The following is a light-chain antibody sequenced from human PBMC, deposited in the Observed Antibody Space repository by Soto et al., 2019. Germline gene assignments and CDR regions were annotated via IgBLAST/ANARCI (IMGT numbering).Light chain of an antibody. CDR1: QNIGSF. V-gene: IGKV1-6*01. CDR2: AAS. Sequence: IQMTQSPSTLSASIGDRVTITCRASQNIGSFLNWYQQKPGEAPRLLVYAASTLQSGVPSRFSGSASGTDFTLPISSLQPEDFATYYCLQDYNYPRTFGQGTKVDIK. J-gene: IGKJ1*01. CDR3: LQDYNYPRT.